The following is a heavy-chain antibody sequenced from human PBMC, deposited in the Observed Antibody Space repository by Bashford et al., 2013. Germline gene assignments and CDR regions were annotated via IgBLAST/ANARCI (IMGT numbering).Heavy chain of an antibody. CDR2: IKSRREGDAT. CDR3: STHTYTSTWYVDY. J-gene: IGHJ4*02. D-gene: IGHD6-13*01. V-gene: IGHV3-73*01. Sequence: WVRQMPGKGLEWVGRIKSRREGDATAYGASVNGRFTIFRDDSKNTAYLQMNSLTTEDTALYYCSTHTYTSTWYVDYWAREPWSPSPQ.